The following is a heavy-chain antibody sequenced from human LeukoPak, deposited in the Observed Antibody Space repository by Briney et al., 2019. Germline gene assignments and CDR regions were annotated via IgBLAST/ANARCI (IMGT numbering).Heavy chain of an antibody. Sequence: SETLSLTCSVSGGSISNYYWSWIRQPPGKGLEWIGYVYISGSTIYNPSLRSRVTIALDTSKRQFSLKLSSVTAADTALYYCARIPLGYSGAYYFDSWGQGTLVTVSS. CDR3: ARIPLGYSGAYYFDS. J-gene: IGHJ4*02. CDR1: GGSISNYY. V-gene: IGHV4-4*09. CDR2: VYISGST. D-gene: IGHD5-12*01.